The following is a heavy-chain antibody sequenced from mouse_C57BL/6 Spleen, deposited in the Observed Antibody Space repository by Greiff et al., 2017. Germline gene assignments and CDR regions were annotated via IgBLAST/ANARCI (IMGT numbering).Heavy chain of an antibody. Sequence: DVQLVESGGDLVKPGGSLKLSCAASGFTFSSYGMSWVRQTPDKTLEWVATISSGGSYTYYPDSVKGRFTISRDNAKNTRYLQMSSLKSEDTAMYYCAREGSSGYYAMDYWGQGTSVTVSS. J-gene: IGHJ4*01. CDR3: AREGSSGYYAMDY. D-gene: IGHD3-2*02. CDR1: GFTFSSYG. CDR2: ISSGGSYT. V-gene: IGHV5-6*01.